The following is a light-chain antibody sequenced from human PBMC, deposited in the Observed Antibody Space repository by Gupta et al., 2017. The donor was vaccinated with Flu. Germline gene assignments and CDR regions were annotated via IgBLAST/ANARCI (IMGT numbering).Light chain of an antibody. J-gene: IGKJ2*01. CDR1: QSVSSK. Sequence: ATLSVSAGERATLSCRASQSVSSKLAWYQQKPGQAPRLLIYGASTRATGIPARFSGSGSGTEFTLTITSLQSEDFAVYYCQQYNDWYLYTFGQGTKLEIK. V-gene: IGKV3-15*01. CDR3: QQYNDWYLYT. CDR2: GAS.